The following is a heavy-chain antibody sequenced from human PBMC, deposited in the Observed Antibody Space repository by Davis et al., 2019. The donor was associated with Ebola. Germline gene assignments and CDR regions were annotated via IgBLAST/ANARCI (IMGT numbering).Heavy chain of an antibody. CDR3: AREASRWGAFDI. CDR2: MHYTGSA. V-gene: IGHV4-59*01. J-gene: IGHJ3*02. D-gene: IGHD7-27*01. CDR1: GGSISSYY. Sequence: PGGSLRLSCTVSGGSISSYYWSWIRQPPGKGLEWVGFMHYTGSASYNPSLKSRVTMSFDTSKNQFYLRVSSVTAADTAVYYCAREASRWGAFDIWGQGTMVTVSS.